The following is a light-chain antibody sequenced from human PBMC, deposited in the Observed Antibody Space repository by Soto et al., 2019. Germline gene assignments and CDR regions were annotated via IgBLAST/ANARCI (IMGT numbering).Light chain of an antibody. Sequence: EIVMTQYPAALSVSPGERATLSCRASQSVSSNLAWYQQKPGQAPRLLIYGASTRATGIPARSSGSGSGTEFTLTISSLQSEDFAVYYCQQYNNWPSWTFGQGTKVDIK. CDR1: QSVSSN. V-gene: IGKV3-15*01. CDR3: QQYNNWPSWT. CDR2: GAS. J-gene: IGKJ1*01.